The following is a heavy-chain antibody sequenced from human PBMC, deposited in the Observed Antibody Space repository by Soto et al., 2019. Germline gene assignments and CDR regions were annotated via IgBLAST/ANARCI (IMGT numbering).Heavy chain of an antibody. Sequence: QVQLVQSGAEVKKPGASVKVSCKASGDTFTDYYIHWVRQAPGQGLEWMGTVNPSGGHTTYAQHCLGRLTMTRDTPTSTLYMELTSLTSEDTAVYYGARGGHVVVVTAALDYWGQGTLVTVSS. V-gene: IGHV1-46*01. D-gene: IGHD2-21*02. CDR3: ARGGHVVVVTAALDY. CDR2: VNPSGGHT. J-gene: IGHJ4*02. CDR1: GDTFTDYY.